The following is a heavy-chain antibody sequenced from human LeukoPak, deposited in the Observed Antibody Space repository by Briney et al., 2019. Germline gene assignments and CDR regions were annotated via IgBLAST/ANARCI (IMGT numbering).Heavy chain of an antibody. V-gene: IGHV1-3*01. J-gene: IGHJ4*02. D-gene: IGHD6-19*01. CDR2: INAGNGNT. CDR3: ARSDGSGWYGGFDY. Sequence: ASVKVSCKASGYTFTSYAMHWVRQAPGQRLAWMGWINAGNGNTKYSQKFQGRVTITRDTSASTAYMELSSLRSEDTAVYYCARSDGSGWYGGFDYWGQGTLVTVSS. CDR1: GYTFTSYA.